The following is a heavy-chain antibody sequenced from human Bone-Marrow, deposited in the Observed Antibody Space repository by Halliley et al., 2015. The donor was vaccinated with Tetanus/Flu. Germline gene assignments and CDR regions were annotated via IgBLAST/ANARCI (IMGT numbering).Heavy chain of an antibody. Sequence: SLRLSCAASGFGFSDTYMSWVRQAPGKGLEWVGRVRTKTEGGTTDYAAPGKGRFTISTDDSESTLYLQMNSLKTEDTAVYYCTSRWGIGGQGTMVTVSS. CDR2: VRTKTEGGTT. CDR1: GFGFSDTY. V-gene: IGHV3-15*01. J-gene: IGHJ3*02. D-gene: IGHD7-27*01. CDR3: TSRWGI.